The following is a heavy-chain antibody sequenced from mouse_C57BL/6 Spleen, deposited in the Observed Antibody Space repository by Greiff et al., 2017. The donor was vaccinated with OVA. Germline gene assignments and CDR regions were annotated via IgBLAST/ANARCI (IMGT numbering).Heavy chain of an antibody. Sequence: EVQVVESGEGLVKPGGSLKLSCAASGFTFSSYAMSWVRQTPEKRLEWVAYISSGGDYIYYADTVKGRFTISRDNARNTLYLQMSSLKSEDTAMYYCTRDLTGPFAYWGQGTLVTVSA. D-gene: IGHD4-1*01. CDR3: TRDLTGPFAY. CDR1: GFTFSSYA. V-gene: IGHV5-9-1*02. CDR2: ISSGGDYI. J-gene: IGHJ3*01.